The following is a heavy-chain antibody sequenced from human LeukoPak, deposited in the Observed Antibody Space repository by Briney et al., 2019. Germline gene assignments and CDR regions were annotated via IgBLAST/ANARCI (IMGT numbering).Heavy chain of an antibody. CDR2: ISGSGTT. Sequence: PGGSLRLSCAASGFTFSSYAMSWVRQAPGKGLEWVSAISGSGTTYYAGSVKGRFTISRDNSKNTLYLQMNSLRAEDTAVYYCAKNKYGDYGEYWGQGTLVTVSS. CDR3: AKNKYGDYGEY. V-gene: IGHV3-23*01. CDR1: GFTFSSYA. D-gene: IGHD4-17*01. J-gene: IGHJ4*02.